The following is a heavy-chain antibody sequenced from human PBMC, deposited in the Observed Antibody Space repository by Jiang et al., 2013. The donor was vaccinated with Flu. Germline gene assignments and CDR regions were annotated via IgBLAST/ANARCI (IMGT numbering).Heavy chain of an antibody. CDR3: ARARDCSGGNCYSDY. CDR2: INTDTGNP. J-gene: IGHJ4*02. Sequence: VQSGSELQKPGASVKVSCKASGYIFTTYAVNWVRQAPGQGLEWMGWINTDTGNPRYAQGFTGRFVFSLDTSVSTAYLEISSLKAEDTAVYYCARARDCSGGNCYSDYWGQGTLGHRLL. V-gene: IGHV7-4-1*02. CDR1: GYIFTTYA. D-gene: IGHD2-15*01.